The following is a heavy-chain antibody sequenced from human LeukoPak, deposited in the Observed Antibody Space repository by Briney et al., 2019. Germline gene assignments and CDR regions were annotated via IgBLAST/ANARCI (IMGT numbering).Heavy chain of an antibody. V-gene: IGHV1-69*05. CDR1: GGTFSSYA. CDR2: IIPIFGTA. J-gene: IGHJ4*02. D-gene: IGHD3-22*01. CDR3: ARDQGGYYDSSGYYYSDY. Sequence: VKVSCKASGGTFSSYAISWVRQAPGQGLEWMGGIIPIFGTANYAQKLQGRVTMTTDTSTSTAYMELRSLRSDDTAVYYCARDQGGYYDSSGYYYSDYWGQGTLVTVSS.